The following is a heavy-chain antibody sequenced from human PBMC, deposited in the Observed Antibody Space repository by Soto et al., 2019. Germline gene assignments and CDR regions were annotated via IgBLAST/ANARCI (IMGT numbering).Heavy chain of an antibody. V-gene: IGHV3-23*01. CDR2: ISGRGGST. J-gene: IGHJ4*02. CDR3: AQWWSPIVVAGGSDD. Sequence: PGGSLRLSCAASGFTFSSYAISWVSQAPGQGLEWVSGISGRGGSTHYADSVKGRFTISRDNSKNTLSLQMNSLRADDTAICYCAQWWSPIVVAGGSDDWGQGTSVTVSS. CDR1: GFTFSSYA. D-gene: IGHD6-19*01.